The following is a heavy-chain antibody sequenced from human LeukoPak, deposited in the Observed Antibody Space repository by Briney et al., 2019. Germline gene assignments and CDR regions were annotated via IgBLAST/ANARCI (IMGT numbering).Heavy chain of an antibody. J-gene: IGHJ4*02. CDR1: GYTFSGYY. D-gene: IGHD2-15*01. V-gene: IGHV1-2*02. Sequence: ASVKVSCKASGYTFSGYYMHWVRQAPGQGLEWMGWINPNSGGTNYAQKFQGRVTMTRDTSISTAYMEPSRLRSDDTAVYYCARDGLYCSGDSCYPYYFDSWGQGTLVTVSS. CDR2: INPNSGGT. CDR3: ARDGLYCSGDSCYPYYFDS.